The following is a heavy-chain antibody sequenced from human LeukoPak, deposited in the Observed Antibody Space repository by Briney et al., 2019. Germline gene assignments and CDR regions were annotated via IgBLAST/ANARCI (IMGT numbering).Heavy chain of an antibody. Sequence: ASVKVSCKASGYTFTSYYMHWVRQAPGQGLEWMGIINPSGGGTSYAQKFQGRVTMTRDTSTSTVYMELSSLRSEDTAVYYCARGPPISYYDSSGYYPDYWGQGTLVTVSS. CDR3: ARGPPISYYDSSGYYPDY. V-gene: IGHV1-46*01. CDR2: INPSGGGT. D-gene: IGHD3-22*01. CDR1: GYTFTSYY. J-gene: IGHJ4*02.